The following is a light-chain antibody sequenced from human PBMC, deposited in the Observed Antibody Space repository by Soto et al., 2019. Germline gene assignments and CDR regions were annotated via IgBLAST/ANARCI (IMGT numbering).Light chain of an antibody. J-gene: IGKJ2*01. CDR3: QQYGTSPGYT. V-gene: IGKV3-11*01. Sequence: EIVLTQSPATLSLSPGTGATLSCRASQIVTSSLAWYQQRPGQAPRLLIYDTFTRATGIPARFSAKGAGTDFTLTIISLEPEDSAVYYCQQYGTSPGYTFGQGTELEIK. CDR2: DTF. CDR1: QIVTSS.